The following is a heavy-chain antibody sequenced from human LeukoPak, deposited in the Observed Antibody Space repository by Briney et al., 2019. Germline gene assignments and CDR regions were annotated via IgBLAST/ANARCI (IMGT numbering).Heavy chain of an antibody. Sequence: SETLSLTCTVSGGSISSYYWSWIRQPPGKGLEWIGYIYYSGSTNYNPSLKSRVTISVDTSKNQFSLKLSSVTAADTAVYYCAREPNYYDSTDYDPFDHWGQGTLVTVSS. J-gene: IGHJ4*02. CDR3: AREPNYYDSTDYDPFDH. CDR2: IYYSGST. CDR1: GGSISSYY. V-gene: IGHV4-59*01. D-gene: IGHD3-22*01.